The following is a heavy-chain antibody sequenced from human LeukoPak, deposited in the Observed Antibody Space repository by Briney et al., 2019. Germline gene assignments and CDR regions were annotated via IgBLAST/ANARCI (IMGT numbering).Heavy chain of an antibody. CDR2: FDPEDGET. CDR1: GYIFTGYY. D-gene: IGHD3-9*01. V-gene: IGHV1-24*01. Sequence: ASVKVSCKASGYIFTGYYMHWVRQAPGKGLEWMGGFDPEDGETIYAQKFQGRVTMTEDTSTDTAYMELSSLRSEDTAVYYCATLTILTGYYPSDYWGQGTLVTVSS. CDR3: ATLTILTGYYPSDY. J-gene: IGHJ4*02.